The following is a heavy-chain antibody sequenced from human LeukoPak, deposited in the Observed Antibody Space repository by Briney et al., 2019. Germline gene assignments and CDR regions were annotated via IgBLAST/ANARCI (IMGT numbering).Heavy chain of an antibody. CDR3: ARDSGYYGSGSYSY. J-gene: IGHJ4*02. Sequence: GGSLRLSCAASGFPFSTYAMHWVRQAPGKGLEWVAALSYDGSNKNYADAVKGRFTISRDNSKNTLYLQMNSLRAEDTAVYYCARDSGYYGSGSYSYWGQGTLVTVSS. D-gene: IGHD3-10*01. V-gene: IGHV3-30*04. CDR1: GFPFSTYA. CDR2: LSYDGSNK.